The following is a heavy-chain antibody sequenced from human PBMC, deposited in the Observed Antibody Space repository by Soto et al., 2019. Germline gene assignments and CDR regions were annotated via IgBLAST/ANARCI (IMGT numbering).Heavy chain of an antibody. D-gene: IGHD6-19*01. V-gene: IGHV4-59*01. CDR2: IYYSGST. CDR1: GGSISSYY. J-gene: IGHJ6*02. Sequence: SETLSLTCTVSGGSISSYYWSWVRQPPGKGLEWIGYIYYSGSTNYNPSLKSRVTISVDTSKNQFSLKLSSVTAADTAVYYCARARAVAGQRDYYYYGMDVWGQGTTVTVSS. CDR3: ARARAVAGQRDYYYYGMDV.